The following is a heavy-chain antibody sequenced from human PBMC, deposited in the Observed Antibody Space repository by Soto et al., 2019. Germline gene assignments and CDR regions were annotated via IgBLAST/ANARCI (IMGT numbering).Heavy chain of an antibody. J-gene: IGHJ3*02. CDR3: ARGGAIFGVVIRAFDM. CDR2: IKSDGSST. Sequence: GGSLRLSCAASGFTFSSYWMHWVRQAPGKGLVWVSCIKSDGSSTSYADSVKGRFTISRDNAKNTLNLQMNSLRAEGTAVYYCARGGAIFGVVIRAFDMWGQGTMVTVSS. V-gene: IGHV3-74*01. D-gene: IGHD3-3*01. CDR1: GFTFSSYW.